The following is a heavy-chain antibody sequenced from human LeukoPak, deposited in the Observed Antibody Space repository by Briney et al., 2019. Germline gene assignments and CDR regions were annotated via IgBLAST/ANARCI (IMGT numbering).Heavy chain of an antibody. CDR1: GFTFDDYA. CDR3: AKSRSVAGHGGDAFDI. D-gene: IGHD6-19*01. J-gene: IGHJ3*02. CDR2: ISWNSGSI. V-gene: IGHV3-9*03. Sequence: AGGSLRLSCAASGFTFDDYAMHWVRQAPGKGLECASGISWNSGSIGYADSVKGRFTISRDNAKNSLYLQMNSLRAEDMALYYCAKSRSVAGHGGDAFDIWGQGTMVTVSS.